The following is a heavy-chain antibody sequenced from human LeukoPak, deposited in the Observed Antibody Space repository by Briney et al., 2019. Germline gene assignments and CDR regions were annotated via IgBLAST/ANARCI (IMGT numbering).Heavy chain of an antibody. CDR2: ICNSGST. V-gene: IGHV4-61*02. D-gene: IGHD6-6*01. J-gene: IGHJ4*02. CDR3: ATTYSAARQNYSDY. Sequence: PSQTLSLTCTVSGGSISSVSYYWRWLRKPAGKGREWIGGICNSGSTHYNPSLESRVAKSVDTSNNLFSQKLRSVAAADTAVVCGATTYSAARQNYSDYWRQRTRVTVPT. CDR1: GGSISSVSYY.